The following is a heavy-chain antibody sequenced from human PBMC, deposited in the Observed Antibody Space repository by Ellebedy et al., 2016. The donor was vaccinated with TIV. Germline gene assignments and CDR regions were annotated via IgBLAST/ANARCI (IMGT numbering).Heavy chain of an antibody. Sequence: GGSLRLXCAASGFTFSSYWMSWVRQAPGKGLEWVANIKQDGSEKYYVDSVKGRFTISRDNAKNSLYLQMNSLRAEDTAVYYCAREYYYDSSGIYGSYYFDYWGQGTLVTVSS. CDR3: AREYYYDSSGIYGSYYFDY. V-gene: IGHV3-7*03. CDR2: IKQDGSEK. D-gene: IGHD3-22*01. J-gene: IGHJ4*02. CDR1: GFTFSSYW.